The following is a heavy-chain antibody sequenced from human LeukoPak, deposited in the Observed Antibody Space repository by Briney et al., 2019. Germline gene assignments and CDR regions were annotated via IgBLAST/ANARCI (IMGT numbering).Heavy chain of an antibody. CDR3: ARGPYSSGSSADY. V-gene: IGHV3-11*06. D-gene: IGHD6-19*01. J-gene: IGHJ4*02. Sequence: PGGSLRPSCAASGFTFSDYYMSWIRQAPGKGLEWVSYISSSDTYTNYADSVKGRFTISRDNAKNSLYLQMNSLRAEDTAVYYCARGPYSSGSSADYWGEGTLVTVSS. CDR1: GFTFSDYY. CDR2: ISSSDTYT.